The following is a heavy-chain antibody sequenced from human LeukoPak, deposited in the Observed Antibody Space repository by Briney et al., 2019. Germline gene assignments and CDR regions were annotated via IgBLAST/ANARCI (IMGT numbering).Heavy chain of an antibody. CDR3: ATGSGIAAGYYYYGMDV. D-gene: IGHD6-25*01. CDR2: FDPEDGET. Sequence: WASVKVSCKVSGYTLTELSMHWVRQAPGKGLEWMGGFDPEDGETIYAQKFQGRVTMTEDTSTDTAYTELSSLRSEDTAVYYCATGSGIAAGYYYYGMDVWGKGTTVTVSS. J-gene: IGHJ6*04. V-gene: IGHV1-24*01. CDR1: GYTLTELS.